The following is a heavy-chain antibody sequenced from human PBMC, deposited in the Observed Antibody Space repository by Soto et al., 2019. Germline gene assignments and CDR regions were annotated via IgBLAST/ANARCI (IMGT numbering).Heavy chain of an antibody. CDR2: INSDGSST. CDR1: GLTFSSYW. J-gene: IGHJ4*02. D-gene: IGHD5-12*01. Sequence: GSLRLSCAASGLTFSSYWMHWVRQAPGKGLVWVSRINSDGSSTSYADSVKGRFTISRDNAKNTLYLQMNSLRAEDTAVYYCARDRDSAIYSGYDSDYWGQGTLVTVSS. CDR3: ARDRDSAIYSGYDSDY. V-gene: IGHV3-74*01.